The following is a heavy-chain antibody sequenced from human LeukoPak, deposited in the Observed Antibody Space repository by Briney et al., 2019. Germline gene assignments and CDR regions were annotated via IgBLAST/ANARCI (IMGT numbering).Heavy chain of an antibody. Sequence: PGGSLRLSCAASGFTFSSYEMNWVRQAPGKGLEWVSYISSSGSTIYYADSVKGRFTISRDNSKNTLYLQMNSLRTEDTAVYYCARDQRSGWYNRGGEFDYWGQGTLVTVSS. J-gene: IGHJ4*02. CDR3: ARDQRSGWYNRGGEFDY. V-gene: IGHV3-48*03. CDR1: GFTFSSYE. CDR2: ISSSGSTI. D-gene: IGHD6-19*01.